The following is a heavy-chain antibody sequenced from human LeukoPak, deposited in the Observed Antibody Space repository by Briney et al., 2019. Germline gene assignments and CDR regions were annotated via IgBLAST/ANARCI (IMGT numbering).Heavy chain of an antibody. CDR2: INSDGSTR. Sequence: PGGSLRLSCAASGFTFSNYWMHWVRQAPGKGLVWVSRINSDGSTRKYADSVMGRFTISRDNAKNTLYLQMNSLRAEDTAVYYCARRSTSGSYYDDWGQGILVTVSS. J-gene: IGHJ4*02. CDR3: ARRSTSGSYYDD. V-gene: IGHV3-74*03. CDR1: GFTFSNYW. D-gene: IGHD3-10*01.